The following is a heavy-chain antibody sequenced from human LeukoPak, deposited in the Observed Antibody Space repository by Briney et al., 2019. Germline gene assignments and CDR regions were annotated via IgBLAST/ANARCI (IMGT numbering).Heavy chain of an antibody. CDR3: ARREGYFDY. CDR2: IYYSGST. J-gene: IGHJ4*02. Sequence: SETLSLTCTVSGGSISRSSCYWSWIPQPPGKGLEWIASIYYSGSTYYNPSLKSRVTISLDTSKSQFSLKLSSVTAADTAIYYCARREGYFDYWGQGNLVTVSS. CDR1: GGSISRSSCY. V-gene: IGHV4-39*01.